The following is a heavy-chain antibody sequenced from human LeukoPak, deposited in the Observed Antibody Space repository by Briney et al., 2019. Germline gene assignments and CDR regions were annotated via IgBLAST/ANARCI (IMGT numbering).Heavy chain of an antibody. J-gene: IGHJ4*02. CDR2: IRYDGSNK. CDR3: AKVGYYDSSGYSNLDY. V-gene: IGHV3-30*02. CDR1: GFTFSSYG. Sequence: GGSLRLSCAASGFTFSSYGMHWVRQAPGKGLEWMAFIRYDGSNKYYADSVKGRFTISRDNSKNTLYLQMNSLRAEDTAVYYCAKVGYYDSSGYSNLDYWGQGTLVTVSS. D-gene: IGHD3-22*01.